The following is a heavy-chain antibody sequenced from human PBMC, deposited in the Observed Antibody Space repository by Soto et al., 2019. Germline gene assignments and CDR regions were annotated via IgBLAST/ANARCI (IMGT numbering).Heavy chain of an antibody. Sequence: QVQLVESGGGVVQPGRSLRLSCAASGFTFSSYGMHWVRQAPGKGLEWVAVIWYDGSNKYYADSVKGRFTISRDNSKNTLYLPMNSLRVEDTAVYYCARDRYSSGWYNLDYWGQGPLVTVS. V-gene: IGHV3-33*01. CDR2: IWYDGSNK. CDR3: ARDRYSSGWYNLDY. CDR1: GFTFSSYG. D-gene: IGHD6-19*01. J-gene: IGHJ4*02.